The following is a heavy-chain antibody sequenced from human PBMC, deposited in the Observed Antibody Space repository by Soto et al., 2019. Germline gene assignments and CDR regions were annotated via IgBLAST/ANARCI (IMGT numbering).Heavy chain of an antibody. CDR1: GFTLSAHT. CDR2: ISSDSRYI. CDR3: ARGHCSRTSCYTGGYYYYPMDV. V-gene: IGHV3-21*01. D-gene: IGHD2-2*01. Sequence: PGGSLRFSCAASGFTLSAHTMNWVRQAPGKGLEWVSSISSDSRYIYYADSVKGRFTISRDNARNSLDLQMNNLRAEDTAVYHCARGHCSRTSCYTGGYYYYPMDVWGQGTTVTVSS. J-gene: IGHJ6*02.